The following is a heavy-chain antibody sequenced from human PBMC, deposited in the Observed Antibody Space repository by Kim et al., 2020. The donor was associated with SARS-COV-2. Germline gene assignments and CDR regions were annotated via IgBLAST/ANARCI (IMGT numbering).Heavy chain of an antibody. J-gene: IGHJ3*02. CDR2: IYPGDSDT. V-gene: IGHV5-51*01. CDR1: GYSFTSYW. D-gene: IGHD6-13*01. Sequence: GESLKISCKGSGYSFTSYWIGWVRQMPGKGLEWMGIIYPGDSDTRYSPSFQGQVTISADKSISTAYLQWSSLKASDTAMYYCARGRLRRAAADTGAFDIWGQGTMVTVSS. CDR3: ARGRLRRAAADTGAFDI.